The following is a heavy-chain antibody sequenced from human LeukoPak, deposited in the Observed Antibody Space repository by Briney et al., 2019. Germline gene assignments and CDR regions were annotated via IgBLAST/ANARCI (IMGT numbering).Heavy chain of an antibody. D-gene: IGHD6-19*01. Sequence: PGGSLRLSCAASGLTFSRYSMNWVRQAPGKGLEWVSSISSGSSYIYYADSVKGRFTISRDNAKNSLSLQMNSLRAEDTAVYYRARETPDSSGWDWGQGTLVTVSS. CDR3: ARETPDSSGWD. V-gene: IGHV3-21*01. CDR2: ISSGSSYI. J-gene: IGHJ4*02. CDR1: GLTFSRYS.